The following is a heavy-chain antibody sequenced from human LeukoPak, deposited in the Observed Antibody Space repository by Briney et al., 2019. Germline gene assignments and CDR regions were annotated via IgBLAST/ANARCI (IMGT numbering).Heavy chain of an antibody. D-gene: IGHD2-21*02. J-gene: IGHJ6*04. CDR2: ISTSGSP. V-gene: IGHV4-61*02. Sequence: SETLSLTRTVSVGSLRSSSYYCGWVRQHAGRGLEWIWRISTSGSPSYNASLKSRVTILVDTSKEHFSLGLSSVTAEDTAVYYCARTHNVVVTAIDVWGKGTTVTVSS. CDR1: VGSLRSSSYY. CDR3: ARTHNVVVTAIDV.